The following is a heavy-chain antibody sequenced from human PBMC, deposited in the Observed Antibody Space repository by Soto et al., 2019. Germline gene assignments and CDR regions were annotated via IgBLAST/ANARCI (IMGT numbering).Heavy chain of an antibody. V-gene: IGHV3-74*01. CDR1: GFTFSSYW. CDR3: ARGASGSYKVDY. CDR2: INFGGTTI. Sequence: EVQLVESGGGLLQPGGSLRLSCAASGFTFSSYWMHWVRQTPGKGLVWVSRINFGGTTINYADSVKGRFTISRDNAKNTLYLQINSLRAEDTAVYYCARGASGSYKVDYWGQGTLVTVSS. D-gene: IGHD3-10*01. J-gene: IGHJ4*02.